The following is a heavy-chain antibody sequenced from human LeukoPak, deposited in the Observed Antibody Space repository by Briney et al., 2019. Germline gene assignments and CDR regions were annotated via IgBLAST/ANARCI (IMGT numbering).Heavy chain of an antibody. CDR2: IYYSGST. Sequence: PPETLSLTCGVSGGSISSSSYYWAWIRQPPGKGLQWIGSIYYSGSTYYSPSLESRVTISVDTSKNHFSLKLSSVTAADTAVYYCARASGTYYEDFDYWGQGTLVTVSS. D-gene: IGHD1-26*01. J-gene: IGHJ4*02. CDR1: GGSISSSSYY. V-gene: IGHV4-39*02. CDR3: ARASGTYYEDFDY.